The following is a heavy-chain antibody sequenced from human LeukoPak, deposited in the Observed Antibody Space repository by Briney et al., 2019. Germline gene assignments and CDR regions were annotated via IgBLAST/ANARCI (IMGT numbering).Heavy chain of an antibody. CDR3: ARDPRSGYHDY. CDR1: GFTFSSYA. D-gene: IGHD3-22*01. V-gene: IGHV3-30-3*01. J-gene: IGHJ4*02. Sequence: GGSLRLSCAASGFTFSSYAMHWVRQAPGKGLEWVAVISYDGSNKYYADSVKGRFTISRDNSKNTLYLQMNSLRAEDTAVYYCARDPRSGYHDYWGQGTLVTVSS. CDR2: ISYDGSNK.